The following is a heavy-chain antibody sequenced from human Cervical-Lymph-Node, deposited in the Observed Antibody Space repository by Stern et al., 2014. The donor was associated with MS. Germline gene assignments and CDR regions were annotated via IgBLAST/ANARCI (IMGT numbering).Heavy chain of an antibody. CDR3: AIMGTNGIDV. V-gene: IGHV1-18*01. D-gene: IGHD5-18*01. Sequence: VQLVESGTEVKKPGASVKVSCKASGDTFGTYGVNWVRQAPGQRLEWLGWINGYKGNTNYAQRLQGRVTLTTDTSTTTAYMELRSLRSDDTAVYYCAIMGTNGIDVWGQGTTVTVSS. CDR2: INGYKGNT. J-gene: IGHJ6*02. CDR1: GDTFGTYG.